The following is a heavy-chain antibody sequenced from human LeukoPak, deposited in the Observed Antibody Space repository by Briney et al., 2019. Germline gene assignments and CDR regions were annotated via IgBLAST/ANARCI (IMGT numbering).Heavy chain of an antibody. D-gene: IGHD2-21*01. J-gene: IGHJ4*02. CDR2: ISNSSSYI. CDR3: ARVISHCGGDCIYFDY. V-gene: IGHV3-21*01. CDR1: GFTVSSSY. Sequence: GGSLRLSCAAFGFTVSSSYMNWVRQAPGKGLEWVSSISNSSSYIYYADSVKGRFTISRDNAKKSLYLQMNSLRAEDTAVYYCARVISHCGGDCIYFDYWGQGTLVTVSS.